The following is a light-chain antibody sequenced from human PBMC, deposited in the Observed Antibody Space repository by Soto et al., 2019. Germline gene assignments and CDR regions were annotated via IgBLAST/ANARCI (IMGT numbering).Light chain of an antibody. CDR2: GAS. V-gene: IGKV3-20*01. CDR1: QSVSSSY. Sequence: EIVLTQSPGTLFLSPGERATLSCRASQSVSSSYLAWFQQKPGQAPRLLIHGASSRATGIPDRFSGSESGTDFILTISRLEPEDSAVYYCQQYGNSPWTFGQGTKVEIK. CDR3: QQYGNSPWT. J-gene: IGKJ1*01.